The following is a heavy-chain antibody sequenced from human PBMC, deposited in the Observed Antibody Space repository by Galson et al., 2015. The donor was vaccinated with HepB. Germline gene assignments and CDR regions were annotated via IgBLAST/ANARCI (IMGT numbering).Heavy chain of an antibody. Sequence: SLRLSCAASGFTFSNYAMSWVRQAPGKGLEWVSAISGSGNNIYYVASVRGRFTISRYDSKNTLYLQMNTLRAEDTAVYYCAKGNLRFGPSGLSMDVWGQGTTVTVSS. CDR1: GFTFSNYA. J-gene: IGHJ6*02. V-gene: IGHV3-23*01. D-gene: IGHD3-3*01. CDR2: ISGSGNNI. CDR3: AKGNLRFGPSGLSMDV.